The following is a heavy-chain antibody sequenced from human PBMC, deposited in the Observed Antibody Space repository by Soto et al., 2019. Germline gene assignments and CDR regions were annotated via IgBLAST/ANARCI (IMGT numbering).Heavy chain of an antibody. V-gene: IGHV4-39*07. CDR2: IYYSGST. J-gene: IGHJ5*02. CDR3: ARWWMYAPRFAP. CDR1: GGSISSSSYY. D-gene: IGHD2-8*01. Sequence: PSETLALTCTVSGGSISSSSYYWGWIRQPPGKGLEWIGSIYYSGSTYYNPSLKSRVTISVDTSKNQFSLKLSSVTAADTAVYYCARWWMYAPRFAPWGQGTLVTVSS.